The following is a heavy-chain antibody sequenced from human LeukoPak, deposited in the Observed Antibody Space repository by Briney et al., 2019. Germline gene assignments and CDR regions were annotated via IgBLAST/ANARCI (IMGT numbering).Heavy chain of an antibody. CDR2: IIPIFGTA. D-gene: IGHD4-17*01. CDR1: GGTFSSYA. V-gene: IGHV1-69*06. J-gene: IGHJ1*01. Sequence: ASVRVSCKASGGTFSSYAISWVRQAPGQGLEWMGGIIPIFGTANYAQKFQGRVTITADKSTSTAYMELSSLRSEDTAVYYCASGGVSTVTTFRGSFQHWGQGTLVTVSS. CDR3: ASGGVSTVTTFRGSFQH.